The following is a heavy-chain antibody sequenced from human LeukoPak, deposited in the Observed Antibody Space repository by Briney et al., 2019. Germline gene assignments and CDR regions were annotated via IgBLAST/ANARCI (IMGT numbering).Heavy chain of an antibody. D-gene: IGHD3-10*01. CDR1: GLTSDDYA. J-gene: IGHJ6*02. Sequence: RRSLRLSCAASGLTSDDYAMQCVPQGPREGLGWVSGISVAGGSTYYADSVKGRFTISRDNSKNSLYLQMNSLRTEDTALYYCAKPISMVRGVTLVSFGMDVWGQGTTVTVSS. CDR2: ISVAGGST. V-gene: IGHV3-43*02. CDR3: AKPISMVRGVTLVSFGMDV.